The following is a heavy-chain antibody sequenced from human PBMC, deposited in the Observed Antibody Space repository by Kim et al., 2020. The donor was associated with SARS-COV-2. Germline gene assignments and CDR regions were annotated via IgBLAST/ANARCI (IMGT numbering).Heavy chain of an antibody. CDR3: ARLVAAAGDY. D-gene: IGHD6-13*01. V-gene: IGHV4-39*01. CDR2: T. J-gene: IGHJ4*02. Sequence: TYDNPSLKSRVTISVDTSKNLFSLKLSSVTAADTAVYYCARLVAAAGDYWGQGTLVTVSS.